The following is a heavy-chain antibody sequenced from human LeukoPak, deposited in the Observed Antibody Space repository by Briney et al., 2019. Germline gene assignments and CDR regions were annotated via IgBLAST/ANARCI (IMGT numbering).Heavy chain of an antibody. J-gene: IGHJ4*02. V-gene: IGHV3-74*01. Sequence: PGGSLRLSCAASGFTFSSYWMHWVRQAPGKGLVWVSRINSDGSSTSYADSVKGRFTISRDNAKNTLYLKMNSLRAEDTAVYYCARDQQADGFDYWGQGTLVTVSS. CDR1: GFTFSSYW. CDR2: INSDGSST. CDR3: ARDQQADGFDY. D-gene: IGHD6-13*01.